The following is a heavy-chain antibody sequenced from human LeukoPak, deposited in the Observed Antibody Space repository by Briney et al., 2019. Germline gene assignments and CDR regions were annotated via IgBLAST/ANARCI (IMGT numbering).Heavy chain of an antibody. CDR1: GFTFSDYY. Sequence: GGSLRLSCAASGFTFSDYYMSWIRQAPGKGLEWVSYISSSGSTIYYADSVKGRFTTSRDNAKNSLYLQMNSLRAEDTAVYYCASGTRPDAFDIWGQGTMVTVSS. D-gene: IGHD6-6*01. CDR2: ISSSGSTI. J-gene: IGHJ3*02. V-gene: IGHV3-11*01. CDR3: ASGTRPDAFDI.